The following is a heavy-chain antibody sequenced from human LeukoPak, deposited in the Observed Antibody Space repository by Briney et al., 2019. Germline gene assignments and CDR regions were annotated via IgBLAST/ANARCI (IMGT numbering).Heavy chain of an antibody. CDR1: GYTFTSYD. V-gene: IGHV1-8*01. CDR3: ARSISGAAGHYYGMDV. D-gene: IGHD6-13*01. Sequence: ASVKVSCKASGYTFTSYDINWVRQATGQGLEWMGWMNPNSDNTGYAQKFQGRVTMTRNTSISTAYMELSSLRSEDTAVYYCARSISGAAGHYYGMDVWGQGTTVTVSS. J-gene: IGHJ6*02. CDR2: MNPNSDNT.